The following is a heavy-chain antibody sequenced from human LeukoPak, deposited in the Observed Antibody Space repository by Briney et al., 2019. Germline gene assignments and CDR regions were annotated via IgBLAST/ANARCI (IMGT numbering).Heavy chain of an antibody. CDR3: AKDRGHLLLMYYFDY. J-gene: IGHJ4*02. CDR1: GFTFDDYA. V-gene: IGHV3-9*01. D-gene: IGHD3-10*01. CDR2: ISWNSGSI. Sequence: GGSLRLSCAASGFTFDDYAMHWVRQAPGKGLECVSGISWNSGSIGYADSVKGRFTISRDNAKNSLYLQMNSLRAEDTALYYCAKDRGHLLLMYYFDYWGQGTLVTVSS.